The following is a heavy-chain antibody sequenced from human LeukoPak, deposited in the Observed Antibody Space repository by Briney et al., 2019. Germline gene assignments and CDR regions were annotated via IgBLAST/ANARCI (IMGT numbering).Heavy chain of an antibody. D-gene: IGHD6-13*01. CDR2: INAGNGNT. CDR1: GYTFTSYA. Sequence: ASVKVSCKASGYTFTSYAMHWVRQAPGQRLEWMGWINAGNGNTKYSQKFQGRVTITRDTSASTAYMELSSLRSEDTAVYYCASGGHLLAAAGSFDYWGQGTLVTVSS. J-gene: IGHJ4*02. CDR3: ASGGHLLAAAGSFDY. V-gene: IGHV1-3*01.